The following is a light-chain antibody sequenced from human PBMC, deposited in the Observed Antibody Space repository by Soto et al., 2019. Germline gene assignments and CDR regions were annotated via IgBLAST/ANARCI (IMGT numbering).Light chain of an antibody. J-gene: IGLJ1*01. V-gene: IGLV2-8*01. CDR1: KNDIGVYDF. Sequence: QSALAQPPSASGSPGESFTISCTGTKNDIGVYDFVSWYQHHPGKAPRLIIYEVVQRPSGVPDRFSGSKSGNTASLTVSGLQAEDEADYFCKSYAVSNTYVFGSGTKVTVL. CDR2: EVV. CDR3: KSYAVSNTYV.